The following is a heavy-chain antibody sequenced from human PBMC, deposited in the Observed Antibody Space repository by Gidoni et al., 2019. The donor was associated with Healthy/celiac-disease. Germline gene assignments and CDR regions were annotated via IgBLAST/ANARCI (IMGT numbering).Heavy chain of an antibody. CDR2: ISAYNGNT. V-gene: IGHV1-18*01. J-gene: IGHJ6*02. CDR3: ARVMRDSSSWYGANYYYYGMDV. CDR1: GYTFTRYS. Sequence: QVQLVQSGAEVQKPGASVKVSCQASGYTFTRYSIRWVRQAAGQGLEGMGWISAYNGNTNYEQKLQGRVTMTTDTSTSTAYMELRSLRSDDTAVYYCARVMRDSSSWYGANYYYYGMDVWGQGTTVTVSS. D-gene: IGHD6-13*01.